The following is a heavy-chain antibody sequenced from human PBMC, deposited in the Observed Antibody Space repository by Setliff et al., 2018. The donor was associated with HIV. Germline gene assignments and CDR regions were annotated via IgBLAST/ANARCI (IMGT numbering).Heavy chain of an antibody. CDR3: ASEAWTSYRSSSGYYYYYMDV. V-gene: IGHV4-4*07. D-gene: IGHD6-6*01. CDR2: FYTSGST. CDR1: GGSINTYY. J-gene: IGHJ6*03. Sequence: PSETLSLTCTVSGGSINTYYWSWIRQPAGKGLEWIGRFYTSGSTNYNPSLKSRVTMSVDTSKNQFSLKLSSVIAADTAVYYCASEAWTSYRSSSGYYYYYMDVWGKGTTVTVSS.